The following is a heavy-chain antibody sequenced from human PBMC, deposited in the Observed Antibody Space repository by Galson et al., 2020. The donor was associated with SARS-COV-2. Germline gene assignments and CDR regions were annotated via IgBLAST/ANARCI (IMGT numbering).Heavy chain of an antibody. Sequence: SGPTLVKPTQTLTLTCTFSGYSLSTSGMCVSWIRQHPGKALEWLARIDWDDDKYYSTSLKTRLTISKDTSKNQVVLTMTNMDPVDTATYYCARTEWYQLLGYYMGVWGKGTTVTVSS. J-gene: IGHJ6*03. D-gene: IGHD2-2*01. CDR1: GYSLSTSGMC. V-gene: IGHV2-70*11. CDR2: IDWDDDK. CDR3: ARTEWYQLLGYYMGV.